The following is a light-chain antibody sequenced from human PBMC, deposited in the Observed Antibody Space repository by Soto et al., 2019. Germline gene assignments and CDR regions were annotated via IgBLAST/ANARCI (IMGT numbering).Light chain of an antibody. CDR1: QSVSSN. Sequence: EVVMTQSPATLSVSPGERATLSCRASQSVSSNLAWYQQKPGQAPRLLIYGASTRATGIPARFSGSGSGTEFTLTISSLQSEDFAVYYGQPYNTWPPWTFGQGTKVEIK. J-gene: IGKJ1*01. V-gene: IGKV3-15*01. CDR3: QPYNTWPPWT. CDR2: GAS.